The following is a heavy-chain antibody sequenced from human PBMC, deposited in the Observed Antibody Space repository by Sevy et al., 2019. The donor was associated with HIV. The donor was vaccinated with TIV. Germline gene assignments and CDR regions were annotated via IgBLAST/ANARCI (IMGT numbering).Heavy chain of an antibody. CDR1: QFNFDTYA. D-gene: IGHD3-10*01. CDR3: ATNMVHAGAYDSYFNF. V-gene: IGHV3-33*01. CDR2: IWYDGSSK. J-gene: IGHJ4*02. Sequence: GGSLRLSCVASQFNFDTYAIHWVRQAPGKGLEWVAMIWYDGSSKDYAESVKGRFAISRDNSQNTAFLQMNSLRAADTGVYYYATNMVHAGAYDSYFNFWGQGSLVTVSS.